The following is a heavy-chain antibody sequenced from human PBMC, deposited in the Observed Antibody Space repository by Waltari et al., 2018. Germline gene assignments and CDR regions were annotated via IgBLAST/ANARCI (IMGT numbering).Heavy chain of an antibody. J-gene: IGHJ4*02. V-gene: IGHV3-66*02. Sequence: DVQLVESGGGLVHPGGSLRLSCAASGFTVSTTHMSWVRQAPGKGLEGVSIIYPAGSTYNADSVVGRFTISRDVSQNTLHLQMNNLRPEDTAVYYCSRARDEDTAMVFFDHWGQGTLVSVSS. CDR3: SRARDEDTAMVFFDH. CDR2: IYPAGST. D-gene: IGHD5-18*01. CDR1: GFTVSTTH.